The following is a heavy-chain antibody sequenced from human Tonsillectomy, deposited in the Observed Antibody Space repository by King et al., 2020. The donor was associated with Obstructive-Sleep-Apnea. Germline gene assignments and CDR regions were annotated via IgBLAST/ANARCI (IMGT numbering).Heavy chain of an antibody. J-gene: IGHJ6*02. CDR1: GFTFNTYG. V-gene: IGHV3-30*02. CDR3: AKGGYCSSSSCYQYYYGMDV. CDR2: IRYDGSNK. D-gene: IGHD2-2*01. Sequence: VQLVEYGGGVVQPGRSLRLSCAASGFTFNTYGMHWVRQAPGKGLEWVAFIRYDGSNKYYADSVKGRFTISRDNSKNTLNLQMNSLRPEDTAVYYCAKGGYCSSSSCYQYYYGMDVWGQGTTVTVSS.